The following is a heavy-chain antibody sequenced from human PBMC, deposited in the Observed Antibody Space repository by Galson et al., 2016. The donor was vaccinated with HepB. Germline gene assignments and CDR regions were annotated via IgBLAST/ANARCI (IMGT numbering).Heavy chain of an antibody. CDR2: IETAGDT. CDR1: GFTFSIHD. D-gene: IGHD4/OR15-4a*01. Sequence: SLRLSCAASGFTFSIHDMHWVRQAPGKGLEWVSAIETAGDTYYADSVKGRFTISRENAKNSLYLQMNSLRAGDTAVYYCARGKSLLTMPWNYGLDVWGKGTPVSVPS. V-gene: IGHV3-13*01. CDR3: ARGKSLLTMPWNYGLDV. J-gene: IGHJ6*04.